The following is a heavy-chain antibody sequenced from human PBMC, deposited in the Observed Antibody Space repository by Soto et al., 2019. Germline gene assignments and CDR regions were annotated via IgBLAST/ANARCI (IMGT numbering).Heavy chain of an antibody. Sequence: QVQLQESGPGLVKPSQTLSLTCTVSGGSISSGGYYWSWIRQHPGKGLEWIGYIYYSGSTYYNPCLKSRVTISVDTSKNQCSLKLSSVTAADTAVYCCARVIMVYATYYFDYWGQGTLVTVSS. J-gene: IGHJ4*02. CDR3: ARVIMVYATYYFDY. CDR1: GGSISSGGYY. CDR2: IYYSGST. V-gene: IGHV4-31*03. D-gene: IGHD2-8*01.